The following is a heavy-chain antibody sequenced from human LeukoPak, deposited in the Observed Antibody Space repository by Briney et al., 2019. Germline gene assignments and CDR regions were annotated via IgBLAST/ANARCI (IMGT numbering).Heavy chain of an antibody. CDR2: ISYDGSNK. D-gene: IGHD3-10*01. CDR1: GFTFSSYS. J-gene: IGHJ4*02. CDR3: AKAATMVRGVMGFDY. V-gene: IGHV3-30*18. Sequence: GGSLRLSCAASGFTFSSYSMNWVRQAPGKGLEWVAVISYDGSNKYYADSVKGRFTISRDNSKNTLYLQMNSLRAEDTAVYYCAKAATMVRGVMGFDYWGQGTLVTVSS.